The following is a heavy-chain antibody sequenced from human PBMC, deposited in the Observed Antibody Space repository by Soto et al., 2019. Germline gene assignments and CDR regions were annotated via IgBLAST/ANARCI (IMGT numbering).Heavy chain of an antibody. D-gene: IGHD1-26*01. J-gene: IGHJ4*02. V-gene: IGHV3-21*01. Sequence: EVQLVESGGGLVKPGGSLRLSCAASGFTFSSYSMNWVRQAPGKGLEWVSSISSSSSYIYYADSVKGRFTISRDNAKNSVYLQMNSLSAVDTAVYYCARDPSPRWELPTYYFDYWGQGTLVTGSS. CDR1: GFTFSSYS. CDR2: ISSSSSYI. CDR3: ARDPSPRWELPTYYFDY.